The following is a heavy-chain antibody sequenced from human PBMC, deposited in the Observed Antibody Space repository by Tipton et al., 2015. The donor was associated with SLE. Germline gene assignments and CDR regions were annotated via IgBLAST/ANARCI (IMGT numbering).Heavy chain of an antibody. Sequence: QSGAEVKKPGASVKVSCKASGYTFPNYVLNWVRQAPGQGLEWMGWISAHNGNTKLQQKFQGRVLMTTDTSTNTAFMELRGLRYDDTALYYCVLDAVGWFDTWGQGTLVTVSP. CDR3: VLDAVGWFDT. J-gene: IGHJ5*02. CDR1: GYTFPNYV. V-gene: IGHV1-18*01. CDR2: ISAHNGNT. D-gene: IGHD2-15*01.